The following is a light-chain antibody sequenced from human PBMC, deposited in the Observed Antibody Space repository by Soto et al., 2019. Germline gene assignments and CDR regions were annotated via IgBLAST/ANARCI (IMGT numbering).Light chain of an antibody. CDR3: QQYSKEST. Sequence: DVAMTQSPSTLPTSIGDRVTINCRASQNVSNWLAWYQQKPGKAPKLLIYKASRLESGVPSRFSASGSGTDFTLTSTSLQSDDFATYFCQQYSKESTFGQGTKLEIK. V-gene: IGKV1-5*03. J-gene: IGKJ2*01. CDR1: QNVSNW. CDR2: KAS.